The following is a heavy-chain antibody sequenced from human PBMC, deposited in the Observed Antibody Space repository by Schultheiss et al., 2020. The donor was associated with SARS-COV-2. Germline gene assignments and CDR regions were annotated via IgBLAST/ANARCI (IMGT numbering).Heavy chain of an antibody. CDR2: IKQDGSEK. J-gene: IGHJ4*02. CDR3: AALEVVTAPRRMLFDY. V-gene: IGHV3-7*03. D-gene: IGHD2-21*02. Sequence: GESLKISCAASGFTFSSYWMSWVRQAPGKGLEWVANIKQDGSEKYYVDSVKGRFTISRDNAKKSLFLQMNSLRAEDTAVYYCAALEVVTAPRRMLFDYWGQGTLVTVSS. CDR1: GFTFSSYW.